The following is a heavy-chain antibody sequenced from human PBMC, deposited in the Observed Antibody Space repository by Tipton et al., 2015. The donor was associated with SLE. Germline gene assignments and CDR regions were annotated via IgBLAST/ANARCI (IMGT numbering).Heavy chain of an antibody. D-gene: IGHD3-10*01. CDR1: GFTFSSYG. V-gene: IGHV3-33*08. CDR2: IWYDGSNK. J-gene: IGHJ6*02. CDR3: ARELLWFRGYGMDV. Sequence: SLRLSCAASGFTFSSYGMHWVRQAPGKGLEWVAVIWYDGSNKYYADSVKGRFTISRDNSKNTLYLQMNSLRAEDTAVYYCARELLWFRGYGMDVWGQGTTVTVSS.